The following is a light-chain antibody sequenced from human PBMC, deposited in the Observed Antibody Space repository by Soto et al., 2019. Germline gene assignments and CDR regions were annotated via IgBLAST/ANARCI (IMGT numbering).Light chain of an antibody. J-gene: IGKJ2*01. CDR2: AAS. CDR3: QQSYNTRYT. Sequence: DIQMTQSPSSLSASVGDRVTITCRARQSIASYLNWYQQKPGKAPNLLIYAASALQSGVPSRFSGSGSGTDFTLTISSLQPEDFASYYCQQSYNTRYTFGQGTKLEIK. CDR1: QSIASY. V-gene: IGKV1-39*01.